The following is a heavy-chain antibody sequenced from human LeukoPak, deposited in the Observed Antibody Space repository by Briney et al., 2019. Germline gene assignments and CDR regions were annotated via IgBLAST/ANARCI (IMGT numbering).Heavy chain of an antibody. D-gene: IGHD1-14*01. CDR2: IKHDGSEM. J-gene: IGHJ4*02. Sequence: GGSLRLSCTASGFTFSSYWMGWVRQAPGKGPEWVANIKHDGSEMYFMDSVRGRFTISRDNAKNTVSLQMNSLKAEDTAVYYCGTVFDHWGPGILVTVSS. V-gene: IGHV3-7*01. CDR3: GTVFDH. CDR1: GFTFSSYW.